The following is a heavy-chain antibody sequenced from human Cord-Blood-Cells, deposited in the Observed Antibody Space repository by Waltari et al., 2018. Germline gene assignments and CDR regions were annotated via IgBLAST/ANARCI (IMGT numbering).Heavy chain of an antibody. J-gene: IGHJ5*02. V-gene: IGHV3-53*01. D-gene: IGHD4-4*01. CDR1: GFTVSSNY. CDR3: ARDRLHYNWFDP. CDR2: IYSGGST. Sequence: EVQLVESGGGLIQPGGSLRLSCAASGFTVSSNYMSWVRQAPGKGLGWVSVIYSGGSTYYADSVKGRFTISRDNSKNTLYLQMNSLRAEDTAVYYCARDRLHYNWFDPWGQGTLVTVSS.